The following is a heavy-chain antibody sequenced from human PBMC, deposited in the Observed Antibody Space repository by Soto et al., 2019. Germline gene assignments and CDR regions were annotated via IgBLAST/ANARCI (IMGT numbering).Heavy chain of an antibody. J-gene: IGHJ2*01. CDR1: GFTFSSYD. Sequence: EVQLVESGGGLVQPGGSLRLSCAASGFTFSSYDMHWVRQATGKGLEWVSAIGTAGDTYYPGSVKGRFTISRKNAKNSVYLQMNRLRAGDAAVYYCARGFDRYYYDSSGPRDSYWYFDLWGRGTLVTVSS. D-gene: IGHD3-22*01. CDR2: IGTAGDT. CDR3: ARGFDRYYYDSSGPRDSYWYFDL. V-gene: IGHV3-13*04.